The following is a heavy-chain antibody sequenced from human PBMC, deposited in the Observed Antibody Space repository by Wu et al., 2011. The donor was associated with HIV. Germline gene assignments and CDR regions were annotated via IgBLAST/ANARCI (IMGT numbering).Heavy chain of an antibody. CDR1: GGTFITYT. CDR2: IVPRLGAA. D-gene: IGHD3-10*01. V-gene: IGHV1-69*11. J-gene: IGHJ6*02. Sequence: QVQLVQSGAEVKKPGSSVKVSCKASGGTFITYTISWLRQAPGQGLECVGSIVPRLGAADYTQRFQDRVIITADESTRTTYMEVRNLRSDDTAVYYCARESRDLRYGMDVWGQGTTVIVSS. CDR3: ARESRDLRYGMDV.